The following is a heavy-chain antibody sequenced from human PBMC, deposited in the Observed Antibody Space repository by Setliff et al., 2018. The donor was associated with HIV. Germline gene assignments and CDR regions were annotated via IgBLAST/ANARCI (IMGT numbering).Heavy chain of an antibody. CDR2: ITWDGLNT. CDR1: GLSFVEYG. CDR3: ARVDVERSGVFCQMGV. J-gene: IGHJ6*02. D-gene: IGHD1-1*01. Sequence: GGSLRLSCRASGLSFVEYGMSWVRQPPGKGLEWVSLITWDGLNTYYADSVKGRFTISRDNAKNLVYLEMNSLRAEDTAVYYCARVDVERSGVFCQMGVWGPGTTVTVS. V-gene: IGHV3-20*04.